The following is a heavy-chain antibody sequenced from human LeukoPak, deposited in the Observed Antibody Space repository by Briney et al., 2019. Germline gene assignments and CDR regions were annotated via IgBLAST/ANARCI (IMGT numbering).Heavy chain of an antibody. J-gene: IGHJ6*04. CDR3: ARYPLGYCSSTCMDV. Sequence: SETLSLTCTVSGYSISSGYYWGWIRQPPGKGLEWIGSIYHSGSTYYNPSLKSRVTISVDTSKNQFSLKLSSVTAADTAVYYCARYPLGYCSSTCMDVWGKGTTVTVSS. D-gene: IGHD2-2*01. CDR2: IYHSGST. V-gene: IGHV4-38-2*02. CDR1: GYSISSGYY.